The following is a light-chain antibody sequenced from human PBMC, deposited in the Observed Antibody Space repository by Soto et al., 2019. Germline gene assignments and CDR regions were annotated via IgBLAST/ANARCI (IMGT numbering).Light chain of an antibody. CDR3: MQSLQLPFS. CDR2: EVS. Sequence: DIVMTQTPLSLSVTPGQPASISCKSSQSLLHTDGKTYLYWYLHKPGQPPQLLIYEVSNRFSVGPDRFNGRASGTDFRLKIRRVEAEDVEVYYCMQSLQLPFSSGQGTRLEIK. V-gene: IGKV2D-29*01. J-gene: IGKJ5*01. CDR1: QSLLHTDGKTY.